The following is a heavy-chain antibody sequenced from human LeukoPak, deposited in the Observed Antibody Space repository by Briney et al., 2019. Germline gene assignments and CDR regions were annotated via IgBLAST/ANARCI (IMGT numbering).Heavy chain of an antibody. D-gene: IGHD3-10*01. J-gene: IGHJ4*02. CDR3: GRHRSGSGTYFIDY. Sequence: SGGSLRLSCVVSGFTFSSYSMIWVRQAPGKGLQWVANMKKDGSETKYVESVKGRFTISRDNAKNSLYLQMNSLRAEDTAVYYCGRHRSGSGTYFIDYWGQGTLASVSS. V-gene: IGHV3-7*01. CDR1: GFTFSSYS. CDR2: MKKDGSET.